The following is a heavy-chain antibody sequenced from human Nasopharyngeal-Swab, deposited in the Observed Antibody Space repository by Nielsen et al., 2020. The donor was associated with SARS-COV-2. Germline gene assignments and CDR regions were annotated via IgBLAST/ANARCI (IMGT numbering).Heavy chain of an antibody. V-gene: IGHV4-31*02. Sequence: WIRQPPGKGLEWIGCIYYSGSTYYNPSLKSRVTISVDTSKNQFSLKLSSVTAADTAVYYCARARRNFVVVSAFDYWGQGTLVTVSS. J-gene: IGHJ4*02. CDR2: IYYSGST. CDR3: ARARRNFVVVSAFDY. D-gene: IGHD2-21*02.